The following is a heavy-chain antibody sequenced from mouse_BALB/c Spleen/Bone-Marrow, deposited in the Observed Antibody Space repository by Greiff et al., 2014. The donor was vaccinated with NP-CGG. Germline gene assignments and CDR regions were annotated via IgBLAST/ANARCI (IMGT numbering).Heavy chain of an antibody. CDR3: ARRLLYYFDY. D-gene: IGHD1-2*01. J-gene: IGHJ2*01. CDR1: GYTFSSYW. CDR2: ILPGNGST. Sequence: QVQLKESGAELMKPGASVKISCKATGYTFSSYWIEWVKQRPGHGLEWIGEILPGNGSTNYNEKFKGKATFTADTSSNTAYMQLSSLTSEDSAVYYCARRLLYYFDYWGQGTTLTVSS. V-gene: IGHV1-9*01.